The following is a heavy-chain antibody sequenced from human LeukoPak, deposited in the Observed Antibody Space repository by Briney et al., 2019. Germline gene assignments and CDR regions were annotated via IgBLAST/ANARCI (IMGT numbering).Heavy chain of an antibody. CDR1: GFTFSSYS. J-gene: IGHJ4*02. CDR3: ARDYGDYGPFDY. D-gene: IGHD4-17*01. Sequence: GGSLRLSCAASGFTFSSYSMNWVRQAPGKGLVWVSRINSDGSSTSYADSVKGRFTISRDNAKNTLYLQMNSLRAEDTAVYYCARDYGDYGPFDYWGQGTLVTVSS. V-gene: IGHV3-74*01. CDR2: INSDGSST.